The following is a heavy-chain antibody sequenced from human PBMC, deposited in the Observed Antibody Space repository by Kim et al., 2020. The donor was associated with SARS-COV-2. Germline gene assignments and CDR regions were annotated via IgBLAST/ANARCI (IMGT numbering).Heavy chain of an antibody. Sequence: PETLSLTCTVSGGSISSSSYYWGWIRQPPGKGLEWIGSIYYSGSTYYNPSLKSRVTISVDTSKNQFSLKLSSVTAADTAVYYCARRGYCSSTSCFGQRYNWFDPWGQGTLVTVSS. J-gene: IGHJ5*02. CDR1: GGSISSSSYY. D-gene: IGHD2-2*01. CDR2: IYYSGST. V-gene: IGHV4-39*01. CDR3: ARRGYCSSTSCFGQRYNWFDP.